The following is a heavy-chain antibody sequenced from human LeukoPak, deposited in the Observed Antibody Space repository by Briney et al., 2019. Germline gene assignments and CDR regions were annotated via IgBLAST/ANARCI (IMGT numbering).Heavy chain of an antibody. CDR2: ISYDGSNK. V-gene: IGHV3-30*18. D-gene: IGHD1-7*01. Sequence: PGGSLRLSCAASGFTFSSYGMHWVRQAPGKGLEWVAVISYDGSNKYYADSVKGRFPISRDNSKNTLYLQMNSLRAEDTAVYYCAKDITGTTGYWGQGTLVAVSS. J-gene: IGHJ4*02. CDR1: GFTFSSYG. CDR3: AKDITGTTGY.